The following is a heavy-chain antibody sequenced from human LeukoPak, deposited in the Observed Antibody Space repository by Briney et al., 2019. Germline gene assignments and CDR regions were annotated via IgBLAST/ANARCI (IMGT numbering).Heavy chain of an antibody. V-gene: IGHV1-2*02. CDR2: INPNSGGT. Sequence: ASVKVSCKASGYTFTGSYMHWVPQAPGQGHEWMGCINPNSGGTTYAQKFQGMVTLTRDTSISTAYMELRRRRSDDTCVYYCARGLGTLTPDYLVGYWGQGTLVTVSS. J-gene: IGHJ4*02. CDR1: GYTFTGSY. D-gene: IGHD4-11*01. CDR3: ARGLGTLTPDYLVGY.